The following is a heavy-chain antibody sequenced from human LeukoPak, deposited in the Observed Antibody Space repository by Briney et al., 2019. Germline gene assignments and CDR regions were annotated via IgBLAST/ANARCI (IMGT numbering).Heavy chain of an antibody. J-gene: IGHJ3*02. D-gene: IGHD3-9*01. CDR1: GFTFSSYA. CDR2: ISYDGSNK. V-gene: IGHV3-30-3*01. CDR3: ARAQTIFWEFDGFDI. Sequence: GRSLRLSCAASGFTFSSYAMHWVRQAPGKGLEWVAVISYDGSNKYYADSVKGRFTISRDNAENSVYLQMNSLRDEDTAVYSCARAQTIFWEFDGFDIWGRGTKVTVSS.